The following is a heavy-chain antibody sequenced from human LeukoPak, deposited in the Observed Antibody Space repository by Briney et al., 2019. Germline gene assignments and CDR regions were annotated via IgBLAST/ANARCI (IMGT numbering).Heavy chain of an antibody. Sequence: KSGGSLRLSCAASGFTFSNAWMSWVRQAPGKGLEWVGRIKSKTDGGTTDYAAPVKGRFTISRDDSKNTLYLQMNSLKTEDTAVYYCTTDFWSGYAYYYYMDVWGKGTTVTVSS. CDR2: IKSKTDGGTT. CDR3: TTDFWSGYAYYYYMDV. V-gene: IGHV3-15*01. CDR1: GFTFSNAW. D-gene: IGHD3-3*01. J-gene: IGHJ6*03.